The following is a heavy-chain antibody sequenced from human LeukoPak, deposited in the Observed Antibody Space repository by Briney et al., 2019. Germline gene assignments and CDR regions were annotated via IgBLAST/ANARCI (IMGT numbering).Heavy chain of an antibody. V-gene: IGHV3-7*01. J-gene: IGHJ4*02. D-gene: IGHD3-22*01. CDR1: GFTISGFF. CDR3: VRDGGAYYDSRVFDY. Sequence: QPGGSLRLSCAASGFTISGFFMTWVRQAPGKGLEWVANIKQDGSEKYYVDSVKGRFTISRDNARNSLYLQMNSLRAEDTAVYYCVRDGGAYYDSRVFDYWGQGTLVTVSS. CDR2: IKQDGSEK.